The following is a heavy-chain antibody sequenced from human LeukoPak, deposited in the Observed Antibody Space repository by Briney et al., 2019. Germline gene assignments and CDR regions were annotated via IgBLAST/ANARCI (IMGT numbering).Heavy chain of an antibody. CDR2: TYYRSKWYN. CDR1: GDSVSSNSAA. V-gene: IGHV6-1*01. J-gene: IGHJ3*02. D-gene: IGHD4-17*01. CDR3: ARMTTVTSGAFDI. Sequence: SQTLSLTCAISGDSVSSNSAAWNWIRQSPSGGLEWLGRTYYRSKWYNDYAVSVKSRITINPDTSKNQFSLQLNSVTPEDTAVYYCARMTTVTSGAFDIWGQGTMVTVSS.